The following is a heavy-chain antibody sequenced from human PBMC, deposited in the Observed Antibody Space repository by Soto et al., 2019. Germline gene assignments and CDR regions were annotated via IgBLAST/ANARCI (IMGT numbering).Heavy chain of an antibody. CDR2: IYYTGST. J-gene: IGHJ4*02. V-gene: IGHV4-59*08. D-gene: IGHD6-13*01. CDR3: ARQAGGIVDH. Sequence: QVQLQESRPGLVKPSETLSLTCIVSGGSISTYYWSWVRQPPGKGLEWIGYIYYTGSTGYTPSLQSRVTMSVDTSKNQFSLKLSSVTAADTAVYYCARQAGGIVDHWGQGTLVTVSS. CDR1: GGSISTYY.